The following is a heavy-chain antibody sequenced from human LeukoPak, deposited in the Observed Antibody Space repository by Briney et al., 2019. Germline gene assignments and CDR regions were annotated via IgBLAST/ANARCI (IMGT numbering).Heavy chain of an antibody. Sequence: SETLSLTCTVSGVSITGGGYSWNWLRQPPGKGLEWIGYIYHTGNTYYNPSLKSRVTISVDRSKNQFSLKLTSVTAADTAVYYCARDDSSGYAFDIWGQGTLVTVSS. D-gene: IGHD3-22*01. CDR1: GVSITGGGYS. V-gene: IGHV4-30-2*01. CDR2: IYHTGNT. J-gene: IGHJ3*02. CDR3: ARDDSSGYAFDI.